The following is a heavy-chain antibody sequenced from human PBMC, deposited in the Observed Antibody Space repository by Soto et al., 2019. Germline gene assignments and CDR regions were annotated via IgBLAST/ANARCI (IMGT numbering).Heavy chain of an antibody. CDR3: ARDRVVVAATIYYYGMHV. CDR2: INSDGSST. V-gene: IGHV3-74*01. CDR1: GFTFSSYW. Sequence: QPGGSLRLSCAASGFTFSSYWMHWVRQAPGKGLVWVSRINSDGSSTSYADSVKGRFTISRDNAKNTLYLQMNSLRAEDTAVYYCARDRVVVAATIYYYGMHVWGQGTTVTVSS. D-gene: IGHD2-15*01. J-gene: IGHJ6*02.